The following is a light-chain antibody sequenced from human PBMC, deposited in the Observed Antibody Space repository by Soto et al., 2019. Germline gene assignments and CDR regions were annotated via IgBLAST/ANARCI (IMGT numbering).Light chain of an antibody. CDR2: GAS. CDR1: QSVSSK. V-gene: IGKV3-15*01. J-gene: IGKJ5*01. Sequence: EIVMTQSPATLSVSPGERATLSCRASQSVSSKLAWYQQKPGQAPRLLIYGASTRATGIPARFSGSGSGTEFTLTISSLQSEDFAVYYCQQYGSSPPITFGQGTRLEIK. CDR3: QQYGSSPPIT.